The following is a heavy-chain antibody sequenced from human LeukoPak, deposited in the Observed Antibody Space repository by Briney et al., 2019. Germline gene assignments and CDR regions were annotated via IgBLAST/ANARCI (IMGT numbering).Heavy chain of an antibody. J-gene: IGHJ4*02. D-gene: IGHD3-9*01. Sequence: HAGGSLRLSCSPSGFNFKDHWMIWVRQAPGTGLEWVAIIKQDGTVMHYVDSVKGRFTISRDNTKNSLYLQMSSLRADDTAVYYCARGAGWLPDYWGQGTLVTVSS. CDR2: IKQDGTVM. V-gene: IGHV3-7*01. CDR3: ARGAGWLPDY. CDR1: GFNFKDHW.